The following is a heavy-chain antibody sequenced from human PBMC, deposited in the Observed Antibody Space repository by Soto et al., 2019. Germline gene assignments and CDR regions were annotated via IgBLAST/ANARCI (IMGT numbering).Heavy chain of an antibody. CDR2: ISYDGSNN. J-gene: IGHJ6*02. CDR1: GFTFSSYA. V-gene: IGHV3-30-3*01. Sequence: SCAASGFTFSSYAMHWVLQAPGKGLEWVAVISYDGSNNYYADSVKGRFTISRDNSKNTLYLQMNSLRAEDTAVYYCAGGTSRYSSSWYVYYYYGMDVWGQGTTVTVSS. D-gene: IGHD6-13*01. CDR3: AGGTSRYSSSWYVYYYYGMDV.